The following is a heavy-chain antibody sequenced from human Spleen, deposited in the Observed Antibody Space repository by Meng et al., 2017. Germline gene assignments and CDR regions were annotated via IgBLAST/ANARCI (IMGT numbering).Heavy chain of an antibody. V-gene: IGHV3-23*01. Sequence: EVLLFESGGGLVRPGGSLRLSCAASGFSFSSYGMSWVRQAPGKGLEWVSTISGSDGRTYYADSVKGRFTISRDNAKNTLYLQMTSLRAEDTAVYYCSKDYTGSDDYWGQGTLVTVSS. D-gene: IGHD5-12*01. CDR2: ISGSDGRT. J-gene: IGHJ4*02. CDR1: GFSFSSYG. CDR3: SKDYTGSDDY.